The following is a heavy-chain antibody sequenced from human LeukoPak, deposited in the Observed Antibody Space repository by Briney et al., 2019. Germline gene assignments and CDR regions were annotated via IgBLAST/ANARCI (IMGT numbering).Heavy chain of an antibody. CDR2: ISGSGGST. D-gene: IGHD3-10*01. J-gene: IGHJ4*02. CDR3: AKAPPYGSGMSGVLSCDY. CDR1: GFTFSSYA. V-gene: IGHV3-23*01. Sequence: GGSLRLSCAASGFTFSSYAMSWVRQAPGKGLEWVSAISGSGGSTYYADSVEGRFTISRDNSKNTLYLQMNSLRAEDTAVYYCAKAPPYGSGMSGVLSCDYWGQGTLVTVSS.